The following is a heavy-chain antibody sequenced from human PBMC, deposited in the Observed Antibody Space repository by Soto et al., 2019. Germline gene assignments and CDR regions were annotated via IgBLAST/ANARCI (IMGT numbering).Heavy chain of an antibody. V-gene: IGHV4-34*01. CDR1: GGSFSGYH. CDR2: INHSGST. D-gene: IGHD3-16*01. CDR3: ARGSGRGNCWGTYFYYGMDV. J-gene: IGHJ6*02. Sequence: QVQLQQWGAGLLKPSETLSLTCAVYGGSFSGYHWSWIRQPPGKGLEWIGEINHSGSTSYNPSLKSRVTISVDTSKNQFSLTVTSVTAADTAAYYCARGSGRGNCWGTYFYYGMDVWGQGTTVTVSS.